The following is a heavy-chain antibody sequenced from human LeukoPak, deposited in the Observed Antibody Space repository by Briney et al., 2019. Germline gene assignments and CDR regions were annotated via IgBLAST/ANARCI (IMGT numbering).Heavy chain of an antibody. Sequence: GGSLRLSCAASGSTFSSYAMSWVRQAPGKGLEWVSAISGSGGSTYYADSVKGRFTISRDNSKNTLYLQMNSLRAEDTAVYYCAKPARGYYYYGMDVWGQGTTVTVSS. CDR1: GSTFSSYA. J-gene: IGHJ6*02. CDR2: ISGSGGST. D-gene: IGHD3-10*01. CDR3: AKPARGYYYYGMDV. V-gene: IGHV3-23*01.